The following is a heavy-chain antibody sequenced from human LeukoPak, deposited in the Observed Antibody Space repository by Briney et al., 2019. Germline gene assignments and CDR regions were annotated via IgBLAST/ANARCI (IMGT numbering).Heavy chain of an antibody. V-gene: IGHV3-64*01. Sequence: PGGSLRLSCAASGFTLSGYGMHWVRQAPGKGLEYVSAIRSDGAATYYANSVKGGFTISRDTSKNTLYLQMGSLRAEDMAVYYCARWLRAYDYWGQGVLVTVSS. D-gene: IGHD5-12*01. J-gene: IGHJ4*02. CDR3: ARWLRAYDY. CDR1: GFTLSGYG. CDR2: IRSDGAAT.